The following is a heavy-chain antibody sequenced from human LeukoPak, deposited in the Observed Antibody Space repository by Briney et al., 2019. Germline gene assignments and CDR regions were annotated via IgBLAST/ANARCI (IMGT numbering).Heavy chain of an antibody. V-gene: IGHV3-23*01. CDR2: ISDSGGST. CDR3: AKNLLPPRGDYYMDV. CDR1: GFTFSSYA. Sequence: PGGSLRLSCAASGFTFSSYAMSWVRQAPGKGLEWVSAISDSGGSTYYADSVKGRFTISRDNSKNTLYLQMNSLRAEDTAVYYCAKNLLPPRGDYYMDVWGKGTTVTVSS. D-gene: IGHD2-15*01. J-gene: IGHJ6*03.